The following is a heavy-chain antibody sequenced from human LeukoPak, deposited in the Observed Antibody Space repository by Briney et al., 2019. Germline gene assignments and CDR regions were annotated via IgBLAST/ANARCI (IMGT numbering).Heavy chain of an antibody. CDR1: GFTFSSYP. J-gene: IGHJ4*02. CDR2: MSYDGSNK. D-gene: IGHD4-17*01. V-gene: IGHV3-30*04. Sequence: GRSLRLSCAASGFTFSSYPMHWVRQAPGKGLEWVAVMSYDGSNKYYGDSVKGRFTISRDNSKNTLYLQMDSLRAEDTAVYYCASRHYDFGYYWGQGTLVTVSS. CDR3: ASRHYDFGYY.